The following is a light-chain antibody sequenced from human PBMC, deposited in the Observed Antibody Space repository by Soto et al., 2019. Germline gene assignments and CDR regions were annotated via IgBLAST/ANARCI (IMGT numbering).Light chain of an antibody. V-gene: IGKV3-15*01. CDR3: QQYNNWPPWT. J-gene: IGKJ1*01. Sequence: EIVMTQSPAPLSVSPGERATLSCRASQSVSSNLAWYQQKPGQAPRLLIYGASTRATGIPVRFSGSGSGTEFTLTISSLQSEDFAVYYCQQYNNWPPWTFGRGTKVEIK. CDR1: QSVSSN. CDR2: GAS.